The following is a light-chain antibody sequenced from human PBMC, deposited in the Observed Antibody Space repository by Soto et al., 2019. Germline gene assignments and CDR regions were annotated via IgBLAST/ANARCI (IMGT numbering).Light chain of an antibody. J-gene: IGLJ1*01. Sequence: QSDLTHPPSASGAPGHSVTISCTGTSSDIGGYNYVSWYQQHPGKAPKLMIYEVSKRPSGVPDRFSGSKSGNTASLTVSGLQAEDEADYYCSSCAGSNNLGYVFGTGTKVTVL. CDR3: SSCAGSNNLGYV. CDR1: SSDIGGYNY. CDR2: EVS. V-gene: IGLV2-8*01.